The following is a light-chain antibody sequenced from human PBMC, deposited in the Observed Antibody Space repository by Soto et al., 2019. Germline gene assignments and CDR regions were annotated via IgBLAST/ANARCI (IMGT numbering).Light chain of an antibody. J-gene: IGKJ1*01. Sequence: QMTQSPSSLSASVGEKIIITCRASRDVGSDVSWYQQKPGQAPKLLLYAASNLYTGVPSRFSGSRSGTEFTLTISSLQPEDFAYYYCLQDYGDSWTFGEGTKVEIE. V-gene: IGKV1-6*01. CDR1: RDVGSD. CDR3: LQDYGDSWT. CDR2: AAS.